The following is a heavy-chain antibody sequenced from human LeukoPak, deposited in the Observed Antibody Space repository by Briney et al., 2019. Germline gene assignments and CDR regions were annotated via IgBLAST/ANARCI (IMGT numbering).Heavy chain of an antibody. J-gene: IGHJ4*02. CDR3: AKDSYSSYSSSWYFDY. Sequence: GGSLRLSCAASGFTFSSYAMSWVRQAPGKGLEWVSAISGSGGSTYYADSVKGRFTISRDNSKNTLYLQINSLRAEDTAVYYCAKDSYSSYSSSWYFDYWGQGTLVTVS. CDR2: ISGSGGST. V-gene: IGHV3-23*01. D-gene: IGHD6-13*01. CDR1: GFTFSSYA.